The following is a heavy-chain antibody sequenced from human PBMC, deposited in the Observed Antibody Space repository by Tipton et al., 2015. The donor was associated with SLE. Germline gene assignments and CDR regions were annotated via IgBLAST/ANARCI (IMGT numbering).Heavy chain of an antibody. CDR3: ARSSSGYYVDY. CDR2: IYYSGST. V-gene: IGHV4-39*07. J-gene: IGHJ4*02. D-gene: IGHD3-22*01. Sequence: TLSLTCTVSGGSISSSSYYWGWIRQPPGKGLEWIGSIYYSGSTYYNPSLKSRVTISVDTSKNQFSLRRSSVTAADTAVYYCARSSSGYYVDYWGQGTLVTVSS. CDR1: GGSISSSSYY.